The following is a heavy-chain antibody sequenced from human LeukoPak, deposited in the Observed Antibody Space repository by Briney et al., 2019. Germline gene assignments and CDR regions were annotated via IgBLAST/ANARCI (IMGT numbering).Heavy chain of an antibody. D-gene: IGHD2-15*01. V-gene: IGHV4-59*08. CDR2: VSNTGTT. Sequence: NPSETLSLTCTVSGGSITSYFWDWIRQTPGKGLDWIGYVSNTGTTNYNPSLKSRVTISADTSKNQVSLKLTSVTAADTAVYYCARHSAPFCSDGTCYGGWFDPWGQGTLVIVSS. CDR3: ARHSAPFCSDGTCYGGWFDP. J-gene: IGHJ5*02. CDR1: GGSITSYF.